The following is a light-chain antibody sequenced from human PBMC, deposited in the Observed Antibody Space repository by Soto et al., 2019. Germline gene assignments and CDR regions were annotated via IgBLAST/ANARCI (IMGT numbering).Light chain of an antibody. Sequence: SYELTQAPSVSVAPGKTARITCEGNTIGSRSVHWYQQKPGQAPVMIINDDSDRPSGIPERFCGSNFGSMATLTITRVEPGVGSHYDSQPWNSGNDLVVSGQGTKLTF. CDR2: DDS. V-gene: IGLV3-21*04. CDR3: QPWNSGNDLVV. CDR1: TIGSRS. J-gene: IGLJ2*01.